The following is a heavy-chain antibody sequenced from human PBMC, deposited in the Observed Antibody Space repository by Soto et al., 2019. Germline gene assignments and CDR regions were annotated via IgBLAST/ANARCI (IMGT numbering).Heavy chain of an antibody. V-gene: IGHV1-8*01. CDR2: MVPDSGRT. CDR3: ARGDQFGVGVDY. Sequence: QVQLVQSGAEVQKPGASVKVSCKASGYTFLNHDINWVRQAPGQGLEWMGWMVPDSGRTGYAKKYQGRVTMTRNTSTSTAYMELNSRTNEDTAVYYCARGDQFGVGVDYWGQGTPVTVSS. CDR1: GYTFLNHD. J-gene: IGHJ4*02. D-gene: IGHD3-10*01.